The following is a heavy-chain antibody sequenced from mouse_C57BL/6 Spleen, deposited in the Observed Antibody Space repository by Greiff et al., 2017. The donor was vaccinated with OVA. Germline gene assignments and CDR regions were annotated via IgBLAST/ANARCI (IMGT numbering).Heavy chain of an antibody. V-gene: IGHV5-9*01. Sequence: EVNVVESGGGLVKPGGSLKLSCAASGFTFSSYTMSWVRQTPEKRLEWVATISGGGGNTYYPDRVKGRFTIARDNAKNTLYLQMSSLRSEDTALYYCASYYDYDGTWFAYWGQGTLVTVSA. D-gene: IGHD2-4*01. CDR3: ASYYDYDGTWFAY. J-gene: IGHJ3*01. CDR1: GFTFSSYT. CDR2: ISGGGGNT.